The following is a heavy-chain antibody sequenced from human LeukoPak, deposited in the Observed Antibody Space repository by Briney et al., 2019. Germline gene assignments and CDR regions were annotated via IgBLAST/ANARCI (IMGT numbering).Heavy chain of an antibody. V-gene: IGHV3-11*04. CDR2: ISSSGSTK. Sequence: GGSLRLSCAASGFTFSDYYMSWIRQAPGKGLEWVSYISSSGSTKYYADSVKGRFTISRDNAKNSLYLQMNSLRAEDTAVYYCASWPVPKGDFDYWGQGTLVTVSS. J-gene: IGHJ4*02. CDR3: ASWPVPKGDFDY. D-gene: IGHD1-26*01. CDR1: GFTFSDYY.